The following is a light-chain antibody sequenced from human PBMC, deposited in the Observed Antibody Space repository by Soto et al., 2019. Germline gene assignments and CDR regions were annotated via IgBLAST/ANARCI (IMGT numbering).Light chain of an antibody. CDR1: QGISTL. V-gene: IGKV1-12*02. Sequence: DIQMTQSPYSVSASVGDRVTITCRASQGISTLLAWYQQKPGKGPKLLIYAASSLQSGVPSRFSGSGSGTDFTLTISSLQPEDFATYYCQQYNSYSSWTFGQGTKVDMK. CDR3: QQYNSYSSWT. CDR2: AAS. J-gene: IGKJ1*01.